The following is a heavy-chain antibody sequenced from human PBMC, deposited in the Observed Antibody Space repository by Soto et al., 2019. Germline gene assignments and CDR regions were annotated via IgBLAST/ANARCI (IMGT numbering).Heavy chain of an antibody. J-gene: IGHJ4*02. V-gene: IGHV3-30-3*01. D-gene: IGHD2-21*02. CDR1: GFTFSSYA. Sequence: QVQLVESGGGVVQPGRSLRLSCAASGFTFSSYAMHWVRQAPGKGLEWVAVISYDGSNKYYADSVKGRFTISRDNSKNTLYLQMNSLRAEDTAVYYCASNWYPGIVVVTATFDYWGQGTLVTVSS. CDR2: ISYDGSNK. CDR3: ASNWYPGIVVVTATFDY.